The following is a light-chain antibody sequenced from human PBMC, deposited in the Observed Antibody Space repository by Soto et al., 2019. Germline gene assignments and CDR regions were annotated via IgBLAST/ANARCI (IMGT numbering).Light chain of an antibody. J-gene: IGKJ1*01. CDR3: QHYNSYSEA. CDR2: KAS. Sequence: DIHMTQSPSTLSASVGHIFTITCRASQTISSWLAWYQQKPGQAPKLLIYKASTLKSGVPSRLRGSGYGTELTLTISSMQNDDFATYYCQHYNSYSEAFGHGTKVDIK. CDR1: QTISSW. V-gene: IGKV1-5*03.